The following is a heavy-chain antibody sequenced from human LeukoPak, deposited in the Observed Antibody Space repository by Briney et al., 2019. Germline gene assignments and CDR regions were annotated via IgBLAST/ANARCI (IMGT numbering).Heavy chain of an antibody. CDR3: ARGFTDYSHFDY. V-gene: IGHV3-30-3*01. J-gene: IGHJ4*02. D-gene: IGHD4-11*01. CDR2: ISYDGSNK. Sequence: XSCXAXGFXXSSYXMHXVRQAXGKGLEWVAVISYDGSNKYYADSVKGRFTISRDNSKNTLYLQMNSLRAEDTAVYYCARGFTDYSHFDYWGQGTLVTVSS. CDR1: GFXXSSYX.